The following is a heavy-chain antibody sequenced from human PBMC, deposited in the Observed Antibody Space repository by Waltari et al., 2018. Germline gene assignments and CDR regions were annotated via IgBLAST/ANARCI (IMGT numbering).Heavy chain of an antibody. CDR1: GFTFSSYS. J-gene: IGHJ4*02. Sequence: EVQLVESGGGLVKPGGSLRLSCAASGFTFSSYSMNWVRQAPGKGLEWVSSISSSSYIYYADSVKGRFTISRDNAKNSLYLQMNSLRAEDTAVYYCARAGIVGAIVDYWGQGTLVTVSS. D-gene: IGHD1-26*01. CDR3: ARAGIVGAIVDY. CDR2: ISSSSYI. V-gene: IGHV3-21*01.